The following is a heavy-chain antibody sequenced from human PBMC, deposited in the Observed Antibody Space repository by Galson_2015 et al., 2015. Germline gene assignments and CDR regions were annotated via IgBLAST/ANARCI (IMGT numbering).Heavy chain of an antibody. CDR1: GFSLSSTGVG. CDR2: IYWDDDK. Sequence: PALVKPTQTLTLTCTFSGFSLSSTGVGVGWIRQPPGKALEWLARIYWDDDKRYSPSLESRLAITKDTSKNQVVPTMTNVDPVDTATYYCARSGRYNYYDMDVWGQGTTVTVSS. CDR3: ARSGRYNYYDMDV. J-gene: IGHJ6*02. V-gene: IGHV2-5*02.